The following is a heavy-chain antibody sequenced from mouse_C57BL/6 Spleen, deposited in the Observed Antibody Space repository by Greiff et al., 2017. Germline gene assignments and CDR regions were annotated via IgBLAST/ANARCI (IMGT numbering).Heavy chain of an antibody. CDR2: ISGGGGNT. CDR3: ARHEGYDEGFAY. J-gene: IGHJ3*01. V-gene: IGHV5-9*01. D-gene: IGHD2-2*01. Sequence: DVQLVESGGGLVKPGGSLKLSCAASGFTFSSYTMSWVRQTPEKRLEWVATISGGGGNTYYPDSVKGRFTISRDNAKNTLYLQMSSLRSEDTALYYCARHEGYDEGFAYWGQGTLVTVSA. CDR1: GFTFSSYT.